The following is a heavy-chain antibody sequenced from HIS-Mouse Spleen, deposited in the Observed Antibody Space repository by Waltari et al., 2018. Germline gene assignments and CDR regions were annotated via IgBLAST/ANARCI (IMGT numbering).Heavy chain of an antibody. CDR2: INPNSGGT. CDR3: ARDQLGGFDY. J-gene: IGHJ4*02. Sequence: QVQLVQSGAEVKKPGASVKVSCKASGYTFTGYYMHWVRQAPGQGLEWMGWINPNSGGTKYAKKVKGRVTMTRDTSISTAYMELSRLRSDDTAVYYCARDQLGGFDYWGQGTLVTVSS. CDR1: GYTFTGYY. D-gene: IGHD7-27*01. V-gene: IGHV1-2*02.